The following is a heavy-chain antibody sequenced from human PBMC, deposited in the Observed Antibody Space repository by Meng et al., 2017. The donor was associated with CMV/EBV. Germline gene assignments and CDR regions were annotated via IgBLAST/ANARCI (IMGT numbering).Heavy chain of an antibody. V-gene: IGHV1-46*01. CDR1: GYTFTSYY. D-gene: IGHD2-2*01. CDR3: ARTRRYCSSTSCPGAYGMDV. Sequence: ASVKVSCKASGYTFTSYYMHWVRQAPGQGLEWMGIINPSGGSTSYAQKFQGRVTMTRDTSISTAYMELSRLRSDDTAVYYCARTRRYCSSTSCPGAYGMDVWGQGTTVTVSS. J-gene: IGHJ6*02. CDR2: INPSGGST.